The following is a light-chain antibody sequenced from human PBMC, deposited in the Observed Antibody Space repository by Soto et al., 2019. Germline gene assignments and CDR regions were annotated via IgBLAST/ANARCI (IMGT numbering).Light chain of an antibody. CDR2: AAS. CDR1: QSISIY. CDR3: QQSFSIPSWT. J-gene: IGKJ1*01. Sequence: DIQMTQSPSSLSASVGDRVTITCXASQSISIYLNWYQQKPGRAPKLLISAASSLQSGVPSRFSGSGSGTDFTLTISSLQPEDFATYYCQQSFSIPSWTFGQGTKVDIK. V-gene: IGKV1-39*01.